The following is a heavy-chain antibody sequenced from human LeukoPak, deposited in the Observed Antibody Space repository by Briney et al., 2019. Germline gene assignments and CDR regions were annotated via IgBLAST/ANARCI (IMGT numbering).Heavy chain of an antibody. CDR3: TRASCSSTTCSTPFDY. CDR2: IKSKTEGGTT. CDR1: GFTFSSYS. J-gene: IGHJ4*02. V-gene: IGHV3-15*01. D-gene: IGHD2-2*01. Sequence: GGSLRLSCAASGFTFSSYSMNWVRPAPGKGLEWVGRIKSKTEGGTTDYAAPVKGRFTISRDDSKDTLFLQMNSLKTEDTAVYYCTRASCSSTTCSTPFDYWGQGTLVTVPS.